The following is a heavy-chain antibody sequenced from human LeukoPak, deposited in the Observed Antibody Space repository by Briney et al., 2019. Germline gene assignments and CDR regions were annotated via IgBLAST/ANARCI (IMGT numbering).Heavy chain of an antibody. Sequence: SETLSLTCAVYGRSFSGYYWIWIRQPPGKGLEWIGEIKHSGSTNYNPSLKSRVPISGDTSKNQFSLKLSSVTAADTAVYYCARGPGAVTTYGYYFDYWGQGTLVTVSS. J-gene: IGHJ4*02. V-gene: IGHV4-34*01. CDR1: GRSFSGYY. CDR3: ARGPGAVTTYGYYFDY. CDR2: IKHSGST. D-gene: IGHD4-17*01.